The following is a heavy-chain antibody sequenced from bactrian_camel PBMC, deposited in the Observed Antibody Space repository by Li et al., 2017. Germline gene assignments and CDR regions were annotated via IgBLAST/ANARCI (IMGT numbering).Heavy chain of an antibody. D-gene: IGHD7*01. CDR1: RGTYSTHC. V-gene: IGHV3S44*01. J-gene: IGHJ4*01. CDR2: ILADNGLT. Sequence: VQLVESGGGSVQAGGSLTLSCTASRGTYSTHCMGWFRRAPGKDREWVATILADNGLTNYHDSVKGRFTIFKDNGKNTLYLQMNTLKPEDTAMYYCAAGVLPSYDGGQCSYYKSSTQGTQVTVS.